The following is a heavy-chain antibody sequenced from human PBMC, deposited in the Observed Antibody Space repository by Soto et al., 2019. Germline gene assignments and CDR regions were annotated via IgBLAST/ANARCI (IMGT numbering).Heavy chain of an antibody. D-gene: IGHD3-9*01. CDR2: IYYSGST. Sequence: QLQLQDSGPGLVKPSETLSLTCTVSGGSISSSSYYWGWIRQPPGKGLEWIGSIYYSGSTYYNPSLKSRVTISVDTSKNQVSLKLSSVTAADTAVYYCARGTRHYDIWGGGSYYYYGMDVWGQGTTVTVSS. CDR1: GGSISSSSYY. V-gene: IGHV4-39*01. CDR3: ARGTRHYDIWGGGSYYYYGMDV. J-gene: IGHJ6*02.